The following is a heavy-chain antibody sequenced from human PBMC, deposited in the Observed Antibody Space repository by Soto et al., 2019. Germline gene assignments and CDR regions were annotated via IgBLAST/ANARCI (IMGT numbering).Heavy chain of an antibody. V-gene: IGHV4-31*03. D-gene: IGHD2-21*01. CDR3: ARLGAYYQSLDP. J-gene: IGHJ5*02. CDR2: IYYSGST. CDR1: GGSISSGGYY. Sequence: PSETLSLTCTVSGGSISSGGYYWTWIRQHPGKGPEWIGYIYYSGSTYYNPSLKSRVTISVDTSKNQFSLKLSSVTAADTAVYYCARLGAYYQSLDPWGPGTLVTVSS.